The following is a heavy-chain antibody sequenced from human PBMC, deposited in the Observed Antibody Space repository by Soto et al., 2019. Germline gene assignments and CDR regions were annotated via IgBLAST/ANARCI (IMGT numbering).Heavy chain of an antibody. D-gene: IGHD5-12*01. CDR2: IYPGDSDT. CDR1: GYRFTSYW. CDR3: GRVESGYVPDY. V-gene: IGHV5-51*03. J-gene: IGHJ4*02. Sequence: GESLKISCKGSGYRFTSYWIGWVRQRPGKGLEWMGIIYPGDSDTRYSPSFQGQVTISADKSISTAYLQWSSLKASDTAMYYCGRVESGYVPDYWGQGTLVTVSS.